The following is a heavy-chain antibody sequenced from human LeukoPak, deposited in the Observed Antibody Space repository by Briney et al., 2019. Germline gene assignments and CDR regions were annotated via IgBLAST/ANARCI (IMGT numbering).Heavy chain of an antibody. CDR1: GDSISSGDYY. Sequence: SETLSLTCTVSGDSISSGDYYWSWIRQPAGKGLEWIGRISSSGSTNYNPSLKSRVTISVDTSKNQFSLKLSSVTAADTAVYYCARAGTGLYYYYYYYMDVWGKGTTVTISS. V-gene: IGHV4-61*02. CDR2: ISSSGST. J-gene: IGHJ6*03. D-gene: IGHD6-13*01. CDR3: ARAGTGLYYYYYYYMDV.